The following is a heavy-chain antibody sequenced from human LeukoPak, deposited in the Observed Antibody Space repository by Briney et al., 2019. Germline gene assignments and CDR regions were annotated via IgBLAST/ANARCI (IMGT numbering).Heavy chain of an antibody. CDR3: ANSAYDSSGYMGY. Sequence: GGSLRLSCAASGNYWMHWVRQAPGKGLVWVSHINSDGSSTTYADSVKGRFTISRDNAKNMLYLQVNSLRAEDTAVYYCANSAYDSSGYMGYWGQGTLVTVSS. D-gene: IGHD3-22*01. V-gene: IGHV3-74*01. CDR2: INSDGSST. CDR1: GNYW. J-gene: IGHJ4*02.